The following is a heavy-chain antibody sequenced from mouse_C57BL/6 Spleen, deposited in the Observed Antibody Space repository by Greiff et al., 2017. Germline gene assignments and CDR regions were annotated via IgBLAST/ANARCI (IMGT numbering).Heavy chain of an antibody. CDR2: IDPEDGDT. CDR1: GFNIKDYY. Sequence: VQLQQSGAELVKPGASVKLSCKASGFNIKDYYMHWVKQRTEQGLEWIGRIDPEDGDTKYAPKFQGKATITADTSSNTAYLQLSSLTSEDTAVDYCAHYYGSSMSWFFDVWGTGTTVTVSS. D-gene: IGHD1-1*01. CDR3: AHYYGSSMSWFFDV. J-gene: IGHJ1*03. V-gene: IGHV14-2*01.